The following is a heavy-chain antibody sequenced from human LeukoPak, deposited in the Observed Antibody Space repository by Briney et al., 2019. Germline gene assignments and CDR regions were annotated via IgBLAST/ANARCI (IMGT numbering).Heavy chain of an antibody. CDR2: INSDGSST. Sequence: GGSLRLSCAASGFTFSSYWMHWVRQAPGKGLVWVSRINSDGSSTSYADSVKGRFTISRDNAKNTLYLQMNSLRAEDTALYYCAKATYSSGWYGAFDIWGQGTMVTVSS. CDR3: AKATYSSGWYGAFDI. D-gene: IGHD6-19*01. CDR1: GFTFSSYW. V-gene: IGHV3-74*01. J-gene: IGHJ3*02.